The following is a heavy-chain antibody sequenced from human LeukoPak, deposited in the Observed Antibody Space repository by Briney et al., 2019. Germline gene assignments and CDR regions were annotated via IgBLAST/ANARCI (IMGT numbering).Heavy chain of an antibody. J-gene: IGHJ4*02. V-gene: IGHV3-7*01. CDR3: ARDGSLPDY. CDR1: GFTFRSYW. Sequence: GGSLGLSCAASGFTFRSYWLSWVRQAPGKGLEWVASINLGGTEKSYVDSVKGRFTISRDNAKNTLYLQMNSLRVEDTALYFCARDGSLPDYWGQGTLVTVSS. CDR2: INLGGTEK.